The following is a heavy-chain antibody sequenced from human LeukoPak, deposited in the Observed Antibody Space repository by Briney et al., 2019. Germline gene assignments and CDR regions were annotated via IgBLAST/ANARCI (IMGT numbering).Heavy chain of an antibody. CDR2: IYPGDSDT. J-gene: IGHJ5*02. CDR3: ARRPLRSQNWFSP. D-gene: IGHD3-10*01. CDR1: GDRFTNYW. V-gene: IGHV5-51*01. Sequence: GESLKISFKGSGDRFTNYWIGWVRQMPGKGLEWMGIIYPGDSDTRYSPSFQGQVTISADRATSTAYLQWSSLKASDSAMYYCARRPLRSQNWFSPWGQGTLVTVSS.